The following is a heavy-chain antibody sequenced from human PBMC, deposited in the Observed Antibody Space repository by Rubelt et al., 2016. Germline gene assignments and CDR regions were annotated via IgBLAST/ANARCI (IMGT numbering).Heavy chain of an antibody. CDR2: IDWDDDQ. Sequence: QVTLRESGPALVKPTQTLTLTCTFSGFSLSTSGMCVCWVSQPPGKALEWLALIDWDDDQYYSTSLRTRLTISKDTSKNQVVLTMTDMDPVDTATYYCARTQTETEPDYWGQGTLVTVSS. CDR1: GFSLSTSGMC. J-gene: IGHJ4*02. CDR3: ARTQTETEPDY. D-gene: IGHD1-1*01. V-gene: IGHV2-70*20.